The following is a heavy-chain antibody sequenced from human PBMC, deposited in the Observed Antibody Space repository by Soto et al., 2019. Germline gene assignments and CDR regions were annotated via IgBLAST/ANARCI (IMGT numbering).Heavy chain of an antibody. Sequence: PSETLSLTCTVSGDSVSSGSYYWSWIRQPPGKGLEWIGFIYYTGTTNYNPSLKSRVTISIDRSTNHFSLKLSSLTAADTAVYYCARGGPAINAFDIWGQGTMVTVSS. CDR3: ARGGPAINAFDI. V-gene: IGHV4-61*03. D-gene: IGHD2-2*01. CDR1: GDSVSSGSYY. J-gene: IGHJ3*02. CDR2: IYYTGTT.